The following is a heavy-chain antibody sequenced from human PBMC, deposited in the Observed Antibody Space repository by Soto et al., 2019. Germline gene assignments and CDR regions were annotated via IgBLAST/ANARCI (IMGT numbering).Heavy chain of an antibody. CDR3: ATSNWYTLNY. CDR1: GLIFSNYY. D-gene: IGHD6-13*01. Sequence: EVHLVESGGGLVQPGGSLRLSCAASGLIFSNYYMAWVRLTRGKGLEWVANIKSDGSATYHADSVKGRFTVSRDNAKNSLYLQLNGLRVEDTAVYYCATSNWYTLNYWGQGTLVTVSS. CDR2: IKSDGSAT. V-gene: IGHV3-7*01. J-gene: IGHJ4*02.